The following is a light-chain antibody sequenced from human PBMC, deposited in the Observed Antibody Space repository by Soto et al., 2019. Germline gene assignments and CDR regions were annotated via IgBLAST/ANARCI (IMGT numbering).Light chain of an antibody. CDR3: QQYNNWRPLT. J-gene: IGKJ4*01. CDR2: GAS. V-gene: IGKV3D-15*01. CDR1: QNIDNN. Sequence: EIVMTQSPATLSVSPGDRVTLSCRASQNIDNNLAWYQQRPGQPPRLLIYGASNRANGIPARFSGSGSGTEFTLTISSLQSEDFAVYCCQQYNNWRPLTFGGGTKVEIK.